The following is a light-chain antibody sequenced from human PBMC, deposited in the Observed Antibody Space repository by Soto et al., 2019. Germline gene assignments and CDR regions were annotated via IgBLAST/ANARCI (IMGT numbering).Light chain of an antibody. CDR3: QQYVISVT. Sequence: EIVLTQSPGSLSLSPGERGTLSCRASQSVDSSFFAWYQQKPDQAPRLLIYGASNRATGIPDRFSGSGSGTDFTLTISRLEPEDFAVYYCQQYVISVTFRQGTKVEIK. CDR2: GAS. CDR1: QSVDSSF. V-gene: IGKV3-20*01. J-gene: IGKJ1*01.